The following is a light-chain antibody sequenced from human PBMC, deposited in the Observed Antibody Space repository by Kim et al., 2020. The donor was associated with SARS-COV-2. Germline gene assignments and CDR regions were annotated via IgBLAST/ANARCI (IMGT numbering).Light chain of an antibody. Sequence: PGERATLSGRASQTIINRLVWYQQKPGQAPRLLIYDATTRATGVPARFIGSGSETDFTLTISSLQSEDFVVYYCQQSNDWPPLTFGQGTKVDIK. CDR1: QTIINR. V-gene: IGKV3-15*01. CDR2: DAT. J-gene: IGKJ1*01. CDR3: QQSNDWPPLT.